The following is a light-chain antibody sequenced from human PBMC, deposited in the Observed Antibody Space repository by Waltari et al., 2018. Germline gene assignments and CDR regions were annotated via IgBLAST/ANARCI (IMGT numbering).Light chain of an antibody. V-gene: IGLV2-8*01. Sequence: QSALTQPPSASGSPGQSVTISCTGTSSDVGDYNYVSWYQQHPGKAPKLMIYEVSKRPSGVPDRFSGSKSGNTASLTVSGLQAEDEADYYCSSYADTKGVFGGGTKLTVL. CDR3: SSYADTKGV. J-gene: IGLJ3*02. CDR2: EVS. CDR1: SSDVGDYNY.